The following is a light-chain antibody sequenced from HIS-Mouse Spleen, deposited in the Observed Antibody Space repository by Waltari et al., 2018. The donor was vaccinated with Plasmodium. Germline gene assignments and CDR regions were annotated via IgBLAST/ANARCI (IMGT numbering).Light chain of an antibody. J-gene: IGKJ3*01. V-gene: IGKV3-15*01. CDR1: QSVSRN. CDR2: GAS. CDR3: QQYNNWPFT. Sequence: EIVMTQSPATPSVSPGERATLSCSASQSVSRNLAWYQQKPGQAPRLLISGASTRATGIPARVSGSGSGTEFTLTISSLQSEDFAVYYCQQYNNWPFTFGPGTKVDIK.